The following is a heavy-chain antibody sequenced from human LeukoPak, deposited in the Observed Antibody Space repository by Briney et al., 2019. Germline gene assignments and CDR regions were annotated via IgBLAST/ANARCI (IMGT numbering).Heavy chain of an antibody. Sequence: ASVKVSCKASGYTFTGYYIHWVRQAPGQGLEWMGRINPNSGGTNYAQKFQGRVTMTRDTSISTAYMELSSLRSDDTAVYYCARRCSSTSCYFDYWGQGTLVTVSS. J-gene: IGHJ4*02. CDR3: ARRCSSTSCYFDY. D-gene: IGHD2-2*01. CDR1: GYTFTGYY. V-gene: IGHV1-2*06. CDR2: INPNSGGT.